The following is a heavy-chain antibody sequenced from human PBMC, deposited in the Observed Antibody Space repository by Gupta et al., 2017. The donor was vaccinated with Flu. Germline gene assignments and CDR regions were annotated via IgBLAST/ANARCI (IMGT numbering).Heavy chain of an antibody. J-gene: IGHJ3*02. CDR3: ARRGRGASSVFRDAFDI. V-gene: IGHV4-39*01. D-gene: IGHD6-6*01. CDR1: GGSISSSSYY. Sequence: QLQLQESGPGLVKPSETLSLTCTVSGGSISSSSYYWGWIRQPPGKGLEWIGSIYYSGSTYYNPSLKSRVTISVDTSKNQFSLKLSSVTAADTAVYYCARRGRGASSVFRDAFDIWGQGTMVTVSS. CDR2: IYYSGST.